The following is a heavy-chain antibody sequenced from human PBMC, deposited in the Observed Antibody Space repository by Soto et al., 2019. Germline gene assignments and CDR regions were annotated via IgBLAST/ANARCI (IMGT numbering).Heavy chain of an antibody. Sequence: GGSLRLSCAASVFTFSDYYMSLIRQSPGKGLEWVSYISSSGSNIYYADSVKGRFTISRYKAKNSLYLQMNSLRAEETAVYYCARDGYKAWGQGTMVTVSS. CDR3: ARDGYKA. V-gene: IGHV3-11*01. J-gene: IGHJ5*02. CDR1: VFTFSDYY. CDR2: ISSSGSNI. D-gene: IGHD5-12*01.